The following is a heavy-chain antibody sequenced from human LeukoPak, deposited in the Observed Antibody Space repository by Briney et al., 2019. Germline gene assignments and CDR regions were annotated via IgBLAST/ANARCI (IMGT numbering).Heavy chain of an antibody. J-gene: IGHJ4*02. CDR3: ASLVDGDYFDY. CDR1: GGTFSSYA. V-gene: IGHV1-69*05. D-gene: IGHD2-15*01. Sequence: GASVKVSCKASGGTFSSYAISWVRQAPGQGLEWMGRIIPIFGTANYAQKFQGRVTITTDESTSTAYMELSSLRSEDTAVYYCASLVDGDYFDYWGQGTLVTVSS. CDR2: IIPIFGTA.